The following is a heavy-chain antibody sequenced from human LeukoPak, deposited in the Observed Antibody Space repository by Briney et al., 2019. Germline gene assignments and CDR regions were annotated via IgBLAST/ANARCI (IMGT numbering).Heavy chain of an antibody. CDR3: ATMPLGYSSGPGFY. V-gene: IGHV3-23*01. Sequence: GGSLRLSCAASGFTFSSYAMSWVRQAPGKGLEWVSAISGSGGSTYYADSVKGRFTISRDNSKNALYLQMNSLRAEDTAVYYCATMPLGYSSGPGFYWGQGTLVTVSS. D-gene: IGHD6-19*01. CDR1: GFTFSSYA. J-gene: IGHJ4*02. CDR2: ISGSGGST.